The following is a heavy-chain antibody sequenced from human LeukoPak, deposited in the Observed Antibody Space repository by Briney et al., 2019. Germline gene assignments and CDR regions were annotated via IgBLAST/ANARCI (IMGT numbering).Heavy chain of an antibody. D-gene: IGHD2-2*01. J-gene: IGHJ5*02. CDR3: ARARGVVVPAAPNGIWFDP. CDR2: INPSGGST. V-gene: IGHV1-46*01. CDR1: GYTFTSYY. Sequence: ASVEVSCKASGYTFTSYYMHWVRQAPGQGLEWMGIINPSGGSTSYVQKFQGRVTMTRDMSTSTVYMELSSLRSEDTAVYYCARARGVVVPAAPNGIWFDPWGQGTLVTVSS.